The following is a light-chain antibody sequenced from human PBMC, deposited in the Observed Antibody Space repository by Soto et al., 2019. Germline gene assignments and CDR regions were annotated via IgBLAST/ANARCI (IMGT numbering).Light chain of an antibody. Sequence: DIQMTQSPSTLSASVGDRVTITCRASQTLSSWLAWYQQKPGKAPKLLIYDVSSLESGVPSRFSGSGSGTEFTLTIRSLQPDDFATYYCQQYNSYSLTFGGGTKVEIK. CDR2: DVS. CDR1: QTLSSW. CDR3: QQYNSYSLT. V-gene: IGKV1-5*01. J-gene: IGKJ4*01.